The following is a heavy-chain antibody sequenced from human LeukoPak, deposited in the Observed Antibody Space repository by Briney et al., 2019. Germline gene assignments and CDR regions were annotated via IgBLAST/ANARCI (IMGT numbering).Heavy chain of an antibody. J-gene: IGHJ3*02. CDR3: ARDSVAENAFDI. V-gene: IGHV1-8*03. CDR2: MNPNSGNT. CDR1: GYTFINYD. D-gene: IGHD6-19*01. Sequence: EASVKVSCKASGYTFINYDINWVRQATGQGLEWMGWMNPNSGNTGYAQKFQGRVTITRNTSISTAYMELSSLTSEDTAVYYCARDSVAENAFDIWGQGTMVTVSS.